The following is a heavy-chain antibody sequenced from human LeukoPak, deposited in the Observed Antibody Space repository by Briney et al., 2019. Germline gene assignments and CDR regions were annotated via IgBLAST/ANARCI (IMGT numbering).Heavy chain of an antibody. Sequence: PSETLSLTCRVSGGSMSSYYWSWIRQPPGKGPEWIGYIHYSGSTNYNPSLKSRVTISVDTSENQISLKLSSVTTADTAVYYCARVGSDDSFDIWGQGTMVTVSS. J-gene: IGHJ3*02. V-gene: IGHV4-59*01. D-gene: IGHD1-26*01. CDR3: ARVGSDDSFDI. CDR2: IHYSGST. CDR1: GGSMSSYY.